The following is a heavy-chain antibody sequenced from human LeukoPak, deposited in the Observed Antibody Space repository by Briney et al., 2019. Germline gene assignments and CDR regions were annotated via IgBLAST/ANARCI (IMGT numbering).Heavy chain of an antibody. Sequence: GGSLRLSCAASGISVSSNNMHWVRQAPGGGLEWVSYISAGSGTIYSADSVKGRFIISRDNAKNSLYLQMNSLRVEDTAVYFCARDLGLRRAIWGRGTLVAVSS. V-gene: IGHV3-48*04. D-gene: IGHD5-12*01. J-gene: IGHJ2*01. CDR2: ISAGSGTI. CDR3: ARDLGLRRAI. CDR1: GISVSSNN.